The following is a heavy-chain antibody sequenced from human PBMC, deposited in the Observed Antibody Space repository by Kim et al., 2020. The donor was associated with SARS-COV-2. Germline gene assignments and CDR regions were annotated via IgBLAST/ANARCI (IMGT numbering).Heavy chain of an antibody. CDR3: ARRRYNYGHVDY. Sequence: NYSPSFQGHVTISVDKSISTAYLQWSSLKASDTAMYFCARRRYNYGHVDYWGQGALVTVSS. D-gene: IGHD5-18*01. J-gene: IGHJ4*02. V-gene: IGHV5-10-1*01.